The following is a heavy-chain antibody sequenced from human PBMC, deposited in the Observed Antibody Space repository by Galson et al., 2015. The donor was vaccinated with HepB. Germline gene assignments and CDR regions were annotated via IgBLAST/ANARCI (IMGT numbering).Heavy chain of an antibody. CDR2: INPSGGTT. V-gene: IGHV1-46*04. CDR3: ARDPDIVATIGGVGYYGMDV. D-gene: IGHD5-12*01. J-gene: IGHJ6*02. CDR1: GYTFTSYY. Sequence: SVKVSCKASGYTFTSYYIHWVRQAPGQGLDWMGIINPSGGTTNYAQKLQGRVTMTRDTSTSTVYMELSSLRSEDTAVYYCARDPDIVATIGGVGYYGMDVWGQGNPGHRLL.